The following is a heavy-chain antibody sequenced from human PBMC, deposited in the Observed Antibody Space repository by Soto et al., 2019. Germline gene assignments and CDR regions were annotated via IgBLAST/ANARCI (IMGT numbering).Heavy chain of an antibody. J-gene: IGHJ4*02. D-gene: IGHD5-12*01. CDR3: ARSPVRDGYNFGRKGILPSFDY. CDR1: GGSISSGGYY. CDR2: IYYSGST. Sequence: PSETLYLTCTVSGGSISSGGYYWSWIRQHPGKGLEWIGYIYYSGSTYYNPSLKSRVTISVDTSKNQFSLKLSSVTAADTAVYYCARSPVRDGYNFGRKGILPSFDYWGQGTLVTVSS. V-gene: IGHV4-31*03.